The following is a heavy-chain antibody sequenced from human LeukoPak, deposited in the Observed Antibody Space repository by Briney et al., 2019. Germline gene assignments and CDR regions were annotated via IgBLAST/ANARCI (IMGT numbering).Heavy chain of an antibody. Sequence: SETLSLTCTVSGGSISSSSYYWGWIRQPPGKGLEWIGSIYYSGSTYYNPSLKSRVTISVDTSKNQFSLKLSSVTAADTAVYYCARDRYYYGSGSYYNAHNYFDYWGQGTLVTVSS. CDR1: GGSISSSSYY. D-gene: IGHD3-10*01. V-gene: IGHV4-39*07. CDR3: ARDRYYYGSGSYYNAHNYFDY. J-gene: IGHJ4*02. CDR2: IYYSGST.